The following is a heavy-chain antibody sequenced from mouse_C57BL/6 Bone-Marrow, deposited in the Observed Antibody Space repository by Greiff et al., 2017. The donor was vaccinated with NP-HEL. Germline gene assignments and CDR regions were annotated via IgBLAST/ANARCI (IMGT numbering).Heavy chain of an antibody. V-gene: IGHV3-6*01. CDR1: GYSITSGYY. CDR3: AEERGNYDDYYLYDMDY. D-gene: IGHD2-3*01. J-gene: IGHJ2*01. Sequence: VQLKESGPGLVKPSPSLSLSCSASGYSITSGYYWNWIRQFPGNQLEWMGYISYDGSNNYNPSLKNRISITRDKSKNQFFLKVNSETTDDTATDYCAEERGNYDDYYLYDMDYWGQGTTLTVSS. CDR2: ISYDGSN.